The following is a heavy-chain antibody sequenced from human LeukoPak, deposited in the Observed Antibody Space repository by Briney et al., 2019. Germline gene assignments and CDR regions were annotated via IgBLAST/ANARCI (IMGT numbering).Heavy chain of an antibody. CDR1: GFTFGDYA. J-gene: IGHJ4*02. Sequence: GGSLRLSCTASGFTFGDYAMSWIRQAPGKGLEWVGFIRSKAYGETADYAASVKGRFTISRDDSKAIAYLQMNSLKTEDTAVYHCTRDRGTYNLYDYWGQGTLVTVSS. CDR3: TRDRGTYNLYDY. CDR2: IRSKAYGETA. D-gene: IGHD1-26*01. V-gene: IGHV3-49*03.